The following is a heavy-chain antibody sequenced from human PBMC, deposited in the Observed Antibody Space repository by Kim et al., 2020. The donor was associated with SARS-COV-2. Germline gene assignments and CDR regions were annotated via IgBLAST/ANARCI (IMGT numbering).Heavy chain of an antibody. J-gene: IGHJ4*02. D-gene: IGHD6-13*01. Sequence: ASVKVSCKPSGYIFTSYGISWLRQAPGQGLEWMGWISPYTGNTNYAQGVQGRVTLTTDTSTTTAYMELRSLRSDDTAVYYCARRMAAAGPLYYFDYWGQGSLVTVSS. CDR3: ARRMAAAGPLYYFDY. CDR1: GYIFTSYG. CDR2: ISPYTGNT. V-gene: IGHV1-18*01.